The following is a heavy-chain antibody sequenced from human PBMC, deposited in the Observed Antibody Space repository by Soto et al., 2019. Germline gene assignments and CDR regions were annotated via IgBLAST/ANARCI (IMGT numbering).Heavy chain of an antibody. J-gene: IGHJ6*01. CDR1: GFTFSSYG. V-gene: IGHV3-30*18. Sequence: PGGSLRLSCAASGFTFSSYGMHWVRQAPGKGLEWVAVISYDGSNKYYADSVKGRFTISRDNSKNTLYLQMNSLRAEDTAVYYFAKVGSTSCYYCKAVSGQGTTVTGSS. CDR2: ISYDGSNK. CDR3: AKVGSTSCYYCKAV. D-gene: IGHD2-2*01.